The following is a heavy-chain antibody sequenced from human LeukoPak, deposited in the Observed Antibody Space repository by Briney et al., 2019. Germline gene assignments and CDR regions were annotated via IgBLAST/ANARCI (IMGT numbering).Heavy chain of an antibody. Sequence: GRSLRLSCAASGFTFSSYAMNWVRQAPGKGLEWVSYISSSSSTIYYADSVKGRFTISRDNAKNSLYLQTNSLRAEDTAVYYCARAELRFLEWLSDDAFDIWGQGTMVTVSS. D-gene: IGHD3-3*01. CDR1: GFTFSSYA. V-gene: IGHV3-48*01. CDR2: ISSSSSTI. J-gene: IGHJ3*02. CDR3: ARAELRFLEWLSDDAFDI.